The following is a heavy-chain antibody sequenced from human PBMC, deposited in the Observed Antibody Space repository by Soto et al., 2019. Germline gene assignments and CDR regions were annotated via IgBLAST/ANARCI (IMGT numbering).Heavy chain of an antibody. CDR2: ISSSGSTI. CDR3: ARDSYGSGSSPDGMDV. V-gene: IGHV3-48*03. D-gene: IGHD3-10*01. J-gene: IGHJ6*02. Sequence: GGSLRLSCAASGFTFSSYEMNWVRRAPGKGLEWVSYISSSGSTIYYADSVKGRFTISRDNAKNSLYLQMNSLRAEDTAVYYCARDSYGSGSSPDGMDVWGQGTTVTVSS. CDR1: GFTFSSYE.